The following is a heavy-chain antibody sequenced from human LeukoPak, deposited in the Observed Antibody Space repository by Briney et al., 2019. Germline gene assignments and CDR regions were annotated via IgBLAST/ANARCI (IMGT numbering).Heavy chain of an antibody. Sequence: PGGSLRLSCAASGFTFSRFWMSWVRQAPGKGLGWVANIKQDGSEKYYVESMKGRFTISRDNAKNSLHLQMNSLRAEDTAVYYCAREVSGYYDNSGYYYPDYWGQGTLVTVSS. V-gene: IGHV3-7*01. CDR3: AREVSGYYDNSGYYYPDY. CDR2: IKQDGSEK. CDR1: GFTFSRFW. D-gene: IGHD3-22*01. J-gene: IGHJ4*02.